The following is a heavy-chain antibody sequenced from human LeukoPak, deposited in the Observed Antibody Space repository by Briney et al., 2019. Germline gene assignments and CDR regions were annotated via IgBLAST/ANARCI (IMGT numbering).Heavy chain of an antibody. CDR2: FRYSGST. Sequence: PSETLSLTCTVSGDSINSGDYYWSWIRQSPGKGLEWIGYFRYSGSTNYNPSLKSRVTISVDTSKNQFSLKLSSVTAADTAVYYCARGTLRGEDYWGQGTLVTVSS. CDR1: GDSINSGDYY. CDR3: ARGTLRGEDY. D-gene: IGHD3-10*01. J-gene: IGHJ4*02. V-gene: IGHV4-61*08.